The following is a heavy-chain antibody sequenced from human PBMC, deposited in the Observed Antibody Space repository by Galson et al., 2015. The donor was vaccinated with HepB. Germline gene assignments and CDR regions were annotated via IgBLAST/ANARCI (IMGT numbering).Heavy chain of an antibody. CDR2: ISYDGSNK. Sequence: RLSCAASGFTFSSYAMHWVRQAPGKGLEWVAVISYDGSNKYYADSVKGRFTISRDNSKNTLYLQMNSLRAEDTAVYYCARPNYYYYYMDVWGKGTTVTVSS. J-gene: IGHJ6*03. V-gene: IGHV3-30-3*01. CDR1: GFTFSSYA. CDR3: ARPNYYYYYMDV.